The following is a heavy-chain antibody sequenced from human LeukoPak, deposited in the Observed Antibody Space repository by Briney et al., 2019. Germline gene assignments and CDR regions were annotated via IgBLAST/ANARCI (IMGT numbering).Heavy chain of an antibody. Sequence: GGSLRLSCAASGFTFSSYSMNWVRQAPGKGLEWVSSISSSSSYIYYADSVKGRFTISRDNAKNSLYLQMNSLRAEDTAVYYCARGDDTAGVRGGYNWFDSGGRGPLVTV. V-gene: IGHV3-21*01. CDR2: ISSSSSYI. D-gene: IGHD5-18*01. CDR3: ARGDDTAGVRGGYNWFDS. CDR1: GFTFSSYS. J-gene: IGHJ5*01.